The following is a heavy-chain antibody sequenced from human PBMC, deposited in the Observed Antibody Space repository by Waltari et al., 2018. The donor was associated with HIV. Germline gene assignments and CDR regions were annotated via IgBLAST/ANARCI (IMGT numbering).Heavy chain of an antibody. J-gene: IGHJ6*03. Sequence: VLPGKSLRLSCAGSGYTFSSHTLHWIRQAPGKGPEWVAIISHDGTYKYYADSVRGRFTISRDNSKNTLYLQMNSLRAEDTAVYYCARGVAMVYASGYYMDVWGKGTTVTVSS. CDR3: ARGVAMVYASGYYMDV. CDR1: GYTFSSHT. V-gene: IGHV3-30*01. D-gene: IGHD2-8*01. CDR2: ISHDGTYK.